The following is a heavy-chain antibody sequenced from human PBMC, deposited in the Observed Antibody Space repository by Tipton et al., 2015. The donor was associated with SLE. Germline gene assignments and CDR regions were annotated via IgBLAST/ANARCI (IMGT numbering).Heavy chain of an antibody. CDR2: IWYDGSNK. D-gene: IGHD1-26*01. CDR3: ARDGSAFDY. Sequence: RSLRLSCAASGFTFSSYGMHWVRQAPGKGLEWVAVIWYDGSNKYYADSVKGRFTISRDNSKNTLYLQMNSLRAEDTAVYYCARDGSAFDYWGQGTLVTFSS. J-gene: IGHJ4*02. CDR1: GFTFSSYG. V-gene: IGHV3-33*01.